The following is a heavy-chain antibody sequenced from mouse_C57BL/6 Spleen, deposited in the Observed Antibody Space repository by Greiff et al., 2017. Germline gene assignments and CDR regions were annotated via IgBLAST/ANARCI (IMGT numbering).Heavy chain of an antibody. Sequence: LQQPGTELVKPGASVKLSCKASGYTFTSYWMHWVKQRPGQGLEWIGNINPSNGGTNYNEKFKSKATLTVDKSSSTAYMQLSSLTSEDSAVYYCARTFYYYGSTYAMDYWGQGTSVTVSS. CDR2: INPSNGGT. CDR1: GYTFTSYW. D-gene: IGHD1-1*01. CDR3: ARTFYYYGSTYAMDY. J-gene: IGHJ4*01. V-gene: IGHV1-53*01.